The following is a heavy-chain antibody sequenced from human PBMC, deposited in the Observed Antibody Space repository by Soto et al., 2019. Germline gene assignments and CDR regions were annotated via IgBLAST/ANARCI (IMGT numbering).Heavy chain of an antibody. CDR3: ARVWCSTTRCHSYFDY. CDR2: IYHSGST. CDR1: GGSISSGGYY. D-gene: IGHD2-2*01. V-gene: IGHV4-31*03. J-gene: IGHJ4*02. Sequence: SETLSLTCTVSGGSISSGGYYWSWIRQHPGKGLEWIGYIYHSGSTYYNPSLKSRATISVDTSKNQFSLKLSSVTAADTAVYYCARVWCSTTRCHSYFDYWGQGTLVTVSS.